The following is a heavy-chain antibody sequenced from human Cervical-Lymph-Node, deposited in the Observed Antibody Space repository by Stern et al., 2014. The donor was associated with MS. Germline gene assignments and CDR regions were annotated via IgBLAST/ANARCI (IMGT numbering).Heavy chain of an antibody. V-gene: IGHV3-33*01. J-gene: IGHJ3*02. CDR2: IWSDGTNS. CDR1: GFTFSTYG. D-gene: IGHD2-2*01. Sequence: VQLVESGGCVVQPGRSLRLSCAASGFTFSTYGMHWVLPAPGKGLAWVAVIWSDGTNSLYADSVKGRFTISRDNSKNTLYLQMNTLRTEDTAVYYCAREAPVEPAATDAFDIWGRGTMVAVSS. CDR3: AREAPVEPAATDAFDI.